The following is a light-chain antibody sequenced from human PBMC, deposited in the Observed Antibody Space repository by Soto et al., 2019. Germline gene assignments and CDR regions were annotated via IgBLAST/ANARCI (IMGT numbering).Light chain of an antibody. V-gene: IGKV2-28*01. J-gene: IGKJ4*01. Sequence: DVVMTQSPLSLAVTPGEPASISCRSSQSLLYRDGRTFLDWYLHRPGQSPQVLICLASKRASGVPDRCSGSGAGTDFTLNSSRVEAEYVGIYYCMQALRTPTFGGGTRVEIK. CDR2: LAS. CDR1: QSLLYRDGRTF. CDR3: MQALRTPT.